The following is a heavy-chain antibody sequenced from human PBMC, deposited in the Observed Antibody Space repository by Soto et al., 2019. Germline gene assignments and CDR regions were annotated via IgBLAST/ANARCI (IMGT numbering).Heavy chain of an antibody. D-gene: IGHD2-2*01. J-gene: IGHJ4*02. CDR1: GFTFSTYA. Sequence: EVQLLDSGGSLVQPGGSLRLSCAASGFTFSTYAMSWVRQAPGKGLEWVSTISGSGDSTYYSDSVRGRFTISRDNSRNTLYLQMNSLRVENTAVYYGAKGGEGYCSRTICLYFSDYWGQGTLVTVSS. CDR2: ISGSGDST. CDR3: AKGGEGYCSRTICLYFSDY. V-gene: IGHV3-23*01.